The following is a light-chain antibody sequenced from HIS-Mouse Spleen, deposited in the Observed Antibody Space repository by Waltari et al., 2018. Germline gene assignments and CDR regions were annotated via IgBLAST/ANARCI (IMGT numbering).Light chain of an antibody. CDR1: QSVSSY. J-gene: IGKJ5*01. V-gene: IGKV3-11*01. CDR2: DAS. Sequence: EIVLTQSPATLSLSPGERATLPCRASQSVSSYLAWYQQKPGQAPRPLIYDASNRATGIPARFSGSGSGTDFTLTISSLEPEDFAVYYCQQRSNWITFGQGTRLEIK. CDR3: QQRSNWIT.